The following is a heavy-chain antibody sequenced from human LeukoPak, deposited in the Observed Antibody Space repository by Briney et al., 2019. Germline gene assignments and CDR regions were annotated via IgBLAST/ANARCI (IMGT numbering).Heavy chain of an antibody. J-gene: IGHJ4*02. D-gene: IGHD2-2*02. CDR1: GFTFSSYG. V-gene: IGHV3-30*02. CDR3: ATDGGYCSSTSCYTAAFDY. Sequence: GGSLRLSCAASGFTFSSYGMHWVRQAPGKGLEWVAFIRYDGSNKYYADSVKGRFTISRDNSKNTLYLQMNSLRAEDTAVYYCATDGGYCSSTSCYTAAFDYWGQGTLVTVSS. CDR2: IRYDGSNK.